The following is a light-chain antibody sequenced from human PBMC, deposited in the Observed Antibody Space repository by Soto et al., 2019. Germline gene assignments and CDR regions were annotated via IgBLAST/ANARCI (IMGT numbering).Light chain of an antibody. CDR2: KAS. Sequence: DIQMTQSPSTLSASVGDRVTITCRASQSISSWLAWYQQKPRKAPKLLIYKASSLESGVPSRFSGSGSGTEFTLTISSLQPDDFATYYCQQYNSYSQTFGQGTKVHIK. CDR1: QSISSW. J-gene: IGKJ1*01. CDR3: QQYNSYSQT. V-gene: IGKV1-5*03.